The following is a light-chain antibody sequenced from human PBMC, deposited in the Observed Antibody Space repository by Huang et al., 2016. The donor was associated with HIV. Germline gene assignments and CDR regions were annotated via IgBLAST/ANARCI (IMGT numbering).Light chain of an antibody. Sequence: DIVMTQSPDSLAVSLGERAAINCKSSQSLLYRSNNKKYLAWYQQNPGQPPTLLIYWASTRQPGVPDRFSGSGSGTDFTLTISSLQAADVAVYYCQQYYNTPFTFGPGTKVDIK. V-gene: IGKV4-1*01. CDR2: WAS. CDR1: QSLLYRSNNKKY. CDR3: QQYYNTPFT. J-gene: IGKJ3*01.